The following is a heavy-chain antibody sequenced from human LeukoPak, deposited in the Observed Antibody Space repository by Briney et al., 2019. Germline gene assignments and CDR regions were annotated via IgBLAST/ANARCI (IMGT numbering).Heavy chain of an antibody. CDR2: ISGRGASK. V-gene: IGHV3-23*01. D-gene: IGHD2-2*01. Sequence: PGGSLRLSCAVSGLTFNNYAMSWVHQAPGKGLEWVSGISGRGASKYYADSVKGRFTISRDNSKNTLYLQMNSLRAEDTAVYYCAKGVVVAPDVTPFDYWGQGTLVTVSS. CDR3: AKGVVVAPDVTPFDY. J-gene: IGHJ4*02. CDR1: GLTFNNYA.